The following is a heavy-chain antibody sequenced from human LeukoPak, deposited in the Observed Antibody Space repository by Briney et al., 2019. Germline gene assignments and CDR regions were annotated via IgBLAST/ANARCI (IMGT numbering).Heavy chain of an antibody. CDR3: ARARDTSRWYRAWYHYSRMDV. V-gene: IGHV4-39*01. CDR2: IYYSGNT. D-gene: IGHD6-13*01. Sequence: PSETLSLTCTVSGGSISSSSYYWGWIRQPPGKGLEWIGTIYYSGNTYYNPSLKSRVSISVDTSKKQFSLKMSSVTAADTAVYYCARARDTSRWYRAWYHYSRMDVWGQGTTVTVSS. J-gene: IGHJ6*02. CDR1: GGSISSSSYY.